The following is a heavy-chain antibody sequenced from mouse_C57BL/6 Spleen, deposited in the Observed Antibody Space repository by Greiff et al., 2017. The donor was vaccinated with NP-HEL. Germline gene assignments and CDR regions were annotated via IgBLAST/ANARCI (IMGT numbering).Heavy chain of an antibody. CDR1: GYSITSGYY. Sequence: DVKLQESGPGLVKPSQSLSLTCSVTGYSITSGYYWNWIRQFPGNKLEWMGYISYDGSNNYNPSLKNRISITRDTSKNQFFLKLNSVTTEDTATYYCARGGLLNAMDYWGQGTSVTVSS. CDR2: ISYDGSN. D-gene: IGHD3-1*01. J-gene: IGHJ4*01. V-gene: IGHV3-6*01. CDR3: ARGGLLNAMDY.